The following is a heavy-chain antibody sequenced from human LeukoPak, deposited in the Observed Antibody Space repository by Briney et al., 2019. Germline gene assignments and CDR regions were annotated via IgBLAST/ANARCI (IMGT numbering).Heavy chain of an antibody. J-gene: IGHJ6*02. V-gene: IGHV3-74*01. Sequence: GGSLRLSCAASGFTFSSYWMHWVRQAPGKGLVWVSRINSDGSDTSYADSVKGRFTISGDNAKNTLYLQMTSLRAEDTAVYYCARDDYGDSLFGMDVWGQGTTVTVSS. D-gene: IGHD4-17*01. CDR3: ARDDYGDSLFGMDV. CDR1: GFTFSSYW. CDR2: INSDGSDT.